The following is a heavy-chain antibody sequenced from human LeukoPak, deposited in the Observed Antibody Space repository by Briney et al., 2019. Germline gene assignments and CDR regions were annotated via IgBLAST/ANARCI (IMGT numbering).Heavy chain of an antibody. CDR2: IYYSGNT. J-gene: IGHJ4*02. V-gene: IGHV4-30-4*08. D-gene: IGHD3-3*01. Sequence: SETLSLTCTVSGGSISSGDYYWSWIRQPPGKGLEWIGCIYYSGNTYYNPSLKSRITISVDTSKNQFSLKLTSVTAADTAVYYCARVLRFLEWLPGSNFFDYWGQGTLVTVSS. CDR3: ARVLRFLEWLPGSNFFDY. CDR1: GGSISSGDYY.